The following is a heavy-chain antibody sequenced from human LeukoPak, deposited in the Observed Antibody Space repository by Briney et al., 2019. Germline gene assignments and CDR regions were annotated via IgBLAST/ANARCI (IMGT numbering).Heavy chain of an antibody. CDR2: IKPDGSST. D-gene: IGHD3-10*01. J-gene: IGHJ4*02. V-gene: IGHV3-74*01. CDR1: GFTFSTHW. CDR3: ARVSSLWSFDY. Sequence: GGSLRLSCAASGFTFSTHWMHWVRQTPGKGLVWVSRIKPDGSSTAYADSVKGRFTISRDNARNTLYLQLNSLGAEDTAIHYCARVSSLWSFDYWGQGTLVTVSS.